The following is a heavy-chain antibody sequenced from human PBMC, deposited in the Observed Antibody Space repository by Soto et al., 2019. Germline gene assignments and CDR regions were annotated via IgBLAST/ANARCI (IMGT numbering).Heavy chain of an antibody. CDR2: IYHSGGT. CDR3: ARLDGYNSFDY. J-gene: IGHJ4*02. D-gene: IGHD5-12*01. CDR1: GGSISSGDYY. Sequence: SETLSLTCTVSGGSISSGDYYWSWIRQPPGKGLEWIGYIYHSGGTYYNPTLKSRVTISVDRSKNQFSLKLSSVTAADTAVYYCARLDGYNSFDYWGQGTLVTVSS. V-gene: IGHV4-30-2*01.